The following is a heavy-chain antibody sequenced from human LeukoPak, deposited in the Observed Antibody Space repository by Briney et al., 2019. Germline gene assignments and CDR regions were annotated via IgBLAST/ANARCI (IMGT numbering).Heavy chain of an antibody. CDR1: GGTFSSYA. CDR2: IILIFGTA. V-gene: IGHV1-69*06. D-gene: IGHD2-15*01. Sequence: SVRVSCKASGGTFSSYAISWVRQAPGQGLEWMGGIILIFGTANYAQKFQGRVTITADKSTSTAYMELSSLRSEDTAVYYCARDGGYCSCGSCSNDAFDIWGQGTMVTVSS. J-gene: IGHJ3*02. CDR3: ARDGGYCSCGSCSNDAFDI.